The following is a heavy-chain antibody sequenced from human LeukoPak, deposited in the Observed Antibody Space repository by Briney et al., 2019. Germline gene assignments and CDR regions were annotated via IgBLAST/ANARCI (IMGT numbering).Heavy chain of an antibody. Sequence: TGGSLRLSCAVSGFSFRNAWMRWVRQAPGKGLEWLSSITGSSTYIYYADSVKGRFTISRDNAKNSLTLQMNTLRAEDTAVYYCARQRYSRTNWAGAFDVWGQGTRVTVSS. J-gene: IGHJ3*01. CDR1: GFSFRNAW. V-gene: IGHV3-21*01. D-gene: IGHD6-13*01. CDR3: ARQRYSRTNWAGAFDV. CDR2: ITGSSTYI.